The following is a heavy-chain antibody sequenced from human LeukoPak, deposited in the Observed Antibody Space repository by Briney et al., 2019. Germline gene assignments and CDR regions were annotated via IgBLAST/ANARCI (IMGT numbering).Heavy chain of an antibody. CDR3: ARDNSVRDEAWWFSP. Sequence: ASVKVSCKSFGYTFTSNYMHWVRQAPGQGPEWMGVMSPSGASTTYAQTFQGRVTLTRDMSTSTDYLELSSLRSEDTAVYYCARDNSVRDEAWWFSPWGQGTLVTVSS. CDR1: GYTFTSNY. D-gene: IGHD5-24*01. J-gene: IGHJ5*02. V-gene: IGHV1-46*01. CDR2: MSPSGAST.